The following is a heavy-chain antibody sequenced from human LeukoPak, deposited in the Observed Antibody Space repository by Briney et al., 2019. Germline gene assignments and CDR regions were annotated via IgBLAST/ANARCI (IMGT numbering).Heavy chain of an antibody. D-gene: IGHD5-24*01. J-gene: IGHJ4*02. CDR2: IYYSGST. Sequence: SETLSLTCTVSGGSISSSSYYWGWIRQPPGKGLEWIGSIYYSGSTYYNPSLKSRVTISVDTSKNQFSLKLSSVTAADTAVYYCARVVSGRDGYNHFDYWGQGTLVTVSS. CDR1: GGSISSSSYY. V-gene: IGHV4-39*07. CDR3: ARVVSGRDGYNHFDY.